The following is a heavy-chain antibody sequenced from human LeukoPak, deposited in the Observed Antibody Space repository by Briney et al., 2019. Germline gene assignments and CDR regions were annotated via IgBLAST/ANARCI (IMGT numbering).Heavy chain of an antibody. CDR1: GFTFSSYA. CDR2: ISGSGGST. CDR3: AKDPYSSSWDGPFDY. D-gene: IGHD6-13*01. Sequence: PGGSLRLSCAASGFTFSSYAMSWVRQAPGKGLEWVSAISGSGGSTYYADSVKGRFTISRDNSKNTLYLQMNGLRAEDTAVYYCAKDPYSSSWDGPFDYWGQGTLVTVSS. V-gene: IGHV3-23*01. J-gene: IGHJ4*02.